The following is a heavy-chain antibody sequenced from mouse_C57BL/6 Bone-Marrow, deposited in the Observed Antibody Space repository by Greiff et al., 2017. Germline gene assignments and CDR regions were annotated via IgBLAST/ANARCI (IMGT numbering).Heavy chain of an antibody. CDR3: ARNGYYYGSSWFAY. CDR2: IHPNRGST. CDR1: GYTFTSYW. V-gene: IGHV1-64*01. D-gene: IGHD1-1*01. J-gene: IGHJ3*01. Sequence: QVQLQQPGAELVKPGASVKLSCKASGYTFTSYWMHWVKQRPGQGLEWIGMIHPNRGSTNYNEKFKSKATLTVDKSSSTAYMQLSSLTSEDSAVYYCARNGYYYGSSWFAYWGQGTLVTVSA.